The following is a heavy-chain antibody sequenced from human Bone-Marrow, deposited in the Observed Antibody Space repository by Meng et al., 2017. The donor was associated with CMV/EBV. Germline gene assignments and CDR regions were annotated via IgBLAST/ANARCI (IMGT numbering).Heavy chain of an antibody. J-gene: IGHJ4*02. D-gene: IGHD7-27*01. CDR1: GFTFSSYW. CDR2: IYSGGSST. CDR3: AKRTGGYFDY. V-gene: IGHV3-23*03. Sequence: GESLKISCAASGFTFSSYWMSWVRQAPGKGLEWVSVIYSGGSSTYYADSVKGRFTISRDNSKNTLYLQMNSLRAEDTAVYYCAKRTGGYFDYWGQGTLVTVSS.